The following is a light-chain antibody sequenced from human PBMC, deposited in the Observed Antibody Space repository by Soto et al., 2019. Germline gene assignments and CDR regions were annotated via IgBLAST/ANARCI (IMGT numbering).Light chain of an antibody. V-gene: IGLV1-44*01. CDR3: AAWDGSLNVYV. CDR1: SSSIGSNS. Sequence: QLVLTQPPSASGTPGQRVTISCSGSSSSIGSNSVNWYQQLPRTAPKVLIYTNNQRPSGVPDRFSGSKSGTSASLAISGLQSGDEADYYCAAWDGSLNVYVFGTGTKVTVL. CDR2: TNN. J-gene: IGLJ1*01.